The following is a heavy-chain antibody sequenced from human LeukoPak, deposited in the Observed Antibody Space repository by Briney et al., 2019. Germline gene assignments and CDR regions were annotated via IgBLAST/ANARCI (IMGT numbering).Heavy chain of an antibody. J-gene: IGHJ4*02. V-gene: IGHV4-39*07. CDR2: INHSGST. CDR3: ARVPYDSSGYLLFDY. Sequence: PSETLSLTCTVSGGSISSGGYYWSWLRQPPGKGLEWIGEINHSGSTNYNPSLKRRVTISVHTSKNQFSLKLSSVTAADTAVYYCARVPYDSSGYLLFDYWGQGTLVTVSS. D-gene: IGHD3-22*01. CDR1: GGSISSGGYY.